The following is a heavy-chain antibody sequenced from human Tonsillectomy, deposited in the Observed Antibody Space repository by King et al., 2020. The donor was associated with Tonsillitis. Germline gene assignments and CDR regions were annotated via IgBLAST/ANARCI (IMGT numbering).Heavy chain of an antibody. V-gene: IGHV1-69*01. J-gene: IGHJ6*02. CDR2: ISPIFGTA. D-gene: IGHD2-2*01. CDR1: GDTFSSYV. CDR3: ADGIMILPGAMPDRDYYYGMDV. Sequence: VQLVESGAEVKKPGYSVKVSCKASGDTFSSYVINWVRQAPGQGLEWMGGISPIFGTANYAQKFQGRVTITADESTSTAYMELSSLRSEDTAVYYCADGIMILPGAMPDRDYYYGMDVWGQGTMVTVSS.